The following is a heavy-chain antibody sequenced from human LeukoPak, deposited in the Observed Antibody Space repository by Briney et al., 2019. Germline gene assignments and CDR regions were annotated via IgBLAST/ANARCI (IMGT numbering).Heavy chain of an antibody. Sequence: PSETLSLTCTVSGGSISSYYWSWIRQPPGKGLEWIGHIYYSGSTNYNPSLKSRVTISVDTSKNQFSLKLSSVTAADTAVYYCAVGVSWEPYFDYWGQGTLVTVSS. CDR3: AVGVSWEPYFDY. D-gene: IGHD1-26*01. V-gene: IGHV4-59*01. J-gene: IGHJ4*02. CDR1: GGSISSYY. CDR2: IYYSGST.